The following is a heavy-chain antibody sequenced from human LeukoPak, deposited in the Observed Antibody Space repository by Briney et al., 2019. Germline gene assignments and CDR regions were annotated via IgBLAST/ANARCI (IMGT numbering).Heavy chain of an antibody. V-gene: IGHV3-74*01. CDR3: ARASTGGATRN. CDR1: GFTFSSYW. Sequence: GGSLRLSCAASGFTFSSYWMHWVRQAPGKGLVWVSRINSDGSSTSYADSVKGRFTISRDNAKNTLYLQMNSLRAEDTAVYYCARASTGGATRNWGQGTLVTVSS. D-gene: IGHD1-1*01. J-gene: IGHJ4*02. CDR2: INSDGSST.